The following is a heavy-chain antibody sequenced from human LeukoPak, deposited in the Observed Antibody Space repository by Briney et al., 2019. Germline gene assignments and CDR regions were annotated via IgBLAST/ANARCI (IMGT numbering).Heavy chain of an antibody. CDR2: IYYSGST. CDR1: GGSISSYY. Sequence: SETLSLTCTVSGGSISSYYWSWIRQPPGKGLEWIGYIYYSGSTNYNPSLESRVTISVDTSKNQFSLKLSSVTAADTAVYYCARRYSGYPTNWFDPWGQGTLVTVSP. J-gene: IGHJ5*02. CDR3: ARRYSGYPTNWFDP. D-gene: IGHD5-12*01. V-gene: IGHV4-59*01.